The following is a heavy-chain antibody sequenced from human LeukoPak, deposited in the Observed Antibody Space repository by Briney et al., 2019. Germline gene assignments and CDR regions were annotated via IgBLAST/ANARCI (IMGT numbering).Heavy chain of an antibody. D-gene: IGHD5-18*01. V-gene: IGHV3-33*01. CDR1: GFTFSGYG. Sequence: GGSLRLSCEASGFTFSGYGMHWVRQAPGKGLEWVSGTWYHGNNKYYADSVKGRFTISRDNSKNTLYLQMNSLRAEDTAVYYCATAPAMVITYWGQGTLVTVSS. J-gene: IGHJ4*02. CDR3: ATAPAMVITY. CDR2: TWYHGNNK.